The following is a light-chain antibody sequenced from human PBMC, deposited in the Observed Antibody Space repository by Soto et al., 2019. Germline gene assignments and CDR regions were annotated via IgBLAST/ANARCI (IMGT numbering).Light chain of an antibody. CDR1: QSVSSSY. J-gene: IGKJ2*01. V-gene: IGKV3-20*01. CDR3: QQYGSSPLYT. CDR2: GAS. Sequence: EIVLTQSPGTLSLSPGERATLSCRASQSVSSSYLAWYQQKPGQAPRLLIYGASSRATGIPHRFSGSGSGTHFTLTISRLEPEDFAVYYCQQYGSSPLYTFGQGTKLDIK.